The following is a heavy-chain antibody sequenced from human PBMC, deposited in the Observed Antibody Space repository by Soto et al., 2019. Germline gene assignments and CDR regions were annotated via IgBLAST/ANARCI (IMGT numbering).Heavy chain of an antibody. CDR3: ARHLGRGYRTPGYFDY. V-gene: IGHV4-39*01. J-gene: IGHJ4*02. CDR1: GGSISSSDYF. CDR2: RYNSGST. D-gene: IGHD2-15*01. Sequence: QLQLQESGPGLVKPSETLFLTWTVSGGSISSSDYFCGWVRQHPGKGLEWIGTRYNSGSTYYNPSLNRRLTKFLDPSKNQFSLDLSSVTAADTAIYYCARHLGRGYRTPGYFDYWGQGTLVTVSS.